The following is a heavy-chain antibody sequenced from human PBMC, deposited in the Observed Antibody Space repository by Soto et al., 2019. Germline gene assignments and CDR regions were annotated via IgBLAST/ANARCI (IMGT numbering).Heavy chain of an antibody. Sequence: QLHLVESGGGVVQPGRSLRLSCAASGFTFSNYDMHWVRQAPGKGLEWVAVILSDGNNQYYADSVKGRFTISRDNSKNTLYLEMDSLRPEDTAVYYCSREDYWGQGTLVTVAS. V-gene: IGHV3-30-3*01. CDR3: SREDY. CDR1: GFTFSNYD. J-gene: IGHJ4*02. CDR2: ILSDGNNQ.